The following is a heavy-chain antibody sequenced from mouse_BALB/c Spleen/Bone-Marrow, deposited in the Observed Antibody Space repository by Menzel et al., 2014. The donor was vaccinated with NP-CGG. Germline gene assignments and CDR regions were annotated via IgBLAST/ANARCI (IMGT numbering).Heavy chain of an antibody. J-gene: IGHJ4*01. D-gene: IGHD3-1*01. CDR3: ARSGSSGYHYYAMDY. Sequence: VQLQQSGPSLVKPSQPLSLPCSVTGDSITSGYWNWIRKFPGNKLEYMGFISYSSSTYYNPSLKSRISITRDTSKNLYYLQLNSVTTEDSATYYCARSGSSGYHYYAMDYWGQGTSVTVSS. CDR2: ISYSSST. V-gene: IGHV3-8*02. CDR1: GDSITSGY.